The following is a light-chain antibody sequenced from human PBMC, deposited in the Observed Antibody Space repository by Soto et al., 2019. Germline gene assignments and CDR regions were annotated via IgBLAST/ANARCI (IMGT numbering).Light chain of an antibody. Sequence: SYELTQPPSVSVAPGKTATSSCGRNNIGHKGGHWYQQKPGQAPILVIYFDKDRPSVIPERFSGSNSGNTATLTIARVEDGDEADYYCQVWDTNTDHRVFGGGTKLTVL. V-gene: IGLV3-21*04. CDR2: FDK. CDR1: NIGHKG. CDR3: QVWDTNTDHRV. J-gene: IGLJ3*02.